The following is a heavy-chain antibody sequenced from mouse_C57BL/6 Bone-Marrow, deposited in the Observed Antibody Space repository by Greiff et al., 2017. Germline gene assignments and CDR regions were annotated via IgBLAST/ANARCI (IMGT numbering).Heavy chain of an antibody. CDR3: AISLRYYGSSSFDY. CDR1: GYTFTSYG. V-gene: IGHV1-81*01. Sequence: VKVVESGAELARPGASVKLSCKASGYTFTSYGISWVKQRPGQGLEWIGEIYPRSGNTYYNEKFKGKATLTVDKSSSTAYMELRSLTSEDSAVYFCAISLRYYGSSSFDYWGQGTTLTVSS. D-gene: IGHD1-1*01. J-gene: IGHJ2*01. CDR2: IYPRSGNT.